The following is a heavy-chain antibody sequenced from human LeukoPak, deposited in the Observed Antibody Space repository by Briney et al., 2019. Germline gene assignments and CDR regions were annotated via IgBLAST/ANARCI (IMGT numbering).Heavy chain of an antibody. D-gene: IGHD3-22*01. CDR2: IIPILGIA. CDR3: ASAPYYYDSSGYYRGYYFDY. J-gene: IGHJ4*02. CDR1: GGTFSSYA. V-gene: IGHV1-69*04. Sequence: ASVKVSCKASGGTFSSYAISWVRQAPGQGVEWMGRIIPILGIANYAQKFQGRVTITADKSTSTAYMELSSLRSEDTAVYYCASAPYYYDSSGYYRGYYFDYWGQGTLVTVSS.